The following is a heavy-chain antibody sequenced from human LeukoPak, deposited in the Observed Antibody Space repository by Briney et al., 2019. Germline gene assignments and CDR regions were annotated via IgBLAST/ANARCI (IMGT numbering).Heavy chain of an antibody. CDR1: GYTFTSYA. CDR3: ARARGYSDYDPADY. Sequence: ASVKVSCKASGYTFTSYAMHWVRQAPGQRLEWMGWINAGNGNTKYSQKFQGRVTITRDTSASTAYMELSSLRSEDTAVYYCARARGYSDYDPADYWGQGTLVTVSS. V-gene: IGHV1-3*01. J-gene: IGHJ4*02. D-gene: IGHD5-12*01. CDR2: INAGNGNT.